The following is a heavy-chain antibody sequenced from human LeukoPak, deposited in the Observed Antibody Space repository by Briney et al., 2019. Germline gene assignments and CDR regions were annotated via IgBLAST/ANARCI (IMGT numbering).Heavy chain of an antibody. CDR2: IYYSGST. D-gene: IGHD4-17*01. V-gene: IGHV4-39*01. J-gene: IGHJ3*02. Sequence: SETLSLTCTVSAGSISSSSYYWGWIRQPPGEGLEWIGSIYYSGSTYYNPALKSRVTISVDTSKIQFSLELSSVTAADTAVYYCARPHDYGDHDAFDIWGQGTMVTVSS. CDR3: ARPHDYGDHDAFDI. CDR1: AGSISSSSYY.